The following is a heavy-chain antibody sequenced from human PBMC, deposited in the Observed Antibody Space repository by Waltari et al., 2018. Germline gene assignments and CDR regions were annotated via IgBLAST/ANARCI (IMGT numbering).Heavy chain of an antibody. J-gene: IGHJ4*02. V-gene: IGHV3-48*01. CDR1: GFTFTHHD. D-gene: IGHD2-15*01. Sequence: EVQLVESGGDLVQPGGSLRLSCAASGFTFTHHDINWVRQAPGKGLEWVAFISSSTNTIYYADSVQGRFTISRDNVKNSVFLQMNSLRVEDTAVYYCARSLRDGSSYPDPIVFDFWGQGNLVTVSS. CDR3: ARSLRDGSSYPDPIVFDF. CDR2: ISSSTNTI.